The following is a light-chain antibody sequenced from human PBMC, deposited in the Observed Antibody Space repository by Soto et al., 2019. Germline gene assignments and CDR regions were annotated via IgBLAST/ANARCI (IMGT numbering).Light chain of an antibody. Sequence: QSVLTQPASVSGSPGQSIAISCTGTSSDVGGYNFVSWYQQHPGNAPKLIIYDVSGRPSGVSNRFSGSKSGNTASLTISGLLSEDEDDYHFSSYPSSSTVVFGGGTKLTVL. CDR1: SSDVGGYNF. J-gene: IGLJ2*01. CDR2: DVS. CDR3: SSYPSSSTVV. V-gene: IGLV2-14*01.